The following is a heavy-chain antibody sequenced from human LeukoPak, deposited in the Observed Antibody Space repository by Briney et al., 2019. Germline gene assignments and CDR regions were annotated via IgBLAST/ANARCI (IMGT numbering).Heavy chain of an antibody. CDR1: GYTFTGYY. D-gene: IGHD6-19*01. CDR3: VRLKGYSSGWIDY. J-gene: IGHJ4*02. Sequence: ASVKVSCKASGYTFTGYYMHWVRQAPGQGLEWMGWINPNSGGTNYAQKFQDRVTMTRDTSISTPYMELSRLRSDDMAVYYCVRLKGYSSGWIDYWGQGTLVIVSS. V-gene: IGHV1-2*02. CDR2: INPNSGGT.